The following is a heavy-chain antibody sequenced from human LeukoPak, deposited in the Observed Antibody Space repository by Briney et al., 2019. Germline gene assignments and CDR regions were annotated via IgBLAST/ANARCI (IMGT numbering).Heavy chain of an antibody. CDR1: GGSISSGSYY. Sequence: SETLSLTCTVSGGSISSGSYYWSWIRQPAGKGLEWIGRIYTSGSTNYNPSLKSRVTISVDTSKNQFSLKLSSVTAADTAVYYCARGLPWFDPWGQGTLVTVSS. CDR3: ARGLPWFDP. CDR2: IYTSGST. J-gene: IGHJ5*02. V-gene: IGHV4-61*02.